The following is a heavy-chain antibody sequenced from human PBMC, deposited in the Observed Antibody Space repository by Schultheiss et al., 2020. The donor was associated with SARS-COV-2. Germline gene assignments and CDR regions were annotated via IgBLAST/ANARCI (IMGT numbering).Heavy chain of an antibody. CDR1: DYTFTNYG. J-gene: IGHJ5*02. CDR3: ARVVPAARASGITRWFDP. Sequence: GESLKISCKASDYTFTNYGITWVRQAPGQGLEWMGWINPNSGGTNYAQKFQGRVTMTRDTSISTAYMELSRLRSDDTAVYYCARVVPAARASGITRWFDPWGQGTLVTVSS. CDR2: INPNSGGT. D-gene: IGHD2-2*01. V-gene: IGHV1-2*02.